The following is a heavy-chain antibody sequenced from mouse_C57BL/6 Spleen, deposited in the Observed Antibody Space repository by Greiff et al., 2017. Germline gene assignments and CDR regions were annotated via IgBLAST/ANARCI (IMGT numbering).Heavy chain of an antibody. Sequence: QVQLQQPGAELVKPGASVKLSCKASGYTFTSYWMHWVKQRPGQGLEWIGMIHPNSGSTNYNEKFKSKATLTVDKSSSTAYMQLSSLTSEDSAVYYCERYYGSSYEWFAYWGQGTLVTVSA. CDR2: IHPNSGST. V-gene: IGHV1-64*01. CDR1: GYTFTSYW. D-gene: IGHD1-1*01. CDR3: ERYYGSSYEWFAY. J-gene: IGHJ3*01.